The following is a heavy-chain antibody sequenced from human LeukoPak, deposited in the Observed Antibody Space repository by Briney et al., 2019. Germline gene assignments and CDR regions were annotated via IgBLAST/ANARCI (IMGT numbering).Heavy chain of an antibody. CDR2: IIAYNGNT. CDR3: ARDQEALHHYDSGSFINAFDM. J-gene: IGHJ3*02. D-gene: IGHD3-10*01. CDR1: GYTFTSYG. V-gene: IGHV1-18*01. Sequence: GASVRVSCKASGYTFTSYGISWVRQAPGQGLEWMGWIIAYNGNTNYAQKLQGRGTMTTDTSTSTAYMELRSLRSDDTAMYYCARDQEALHHYDSGSFINAFDMWGQGTMVTVSS.